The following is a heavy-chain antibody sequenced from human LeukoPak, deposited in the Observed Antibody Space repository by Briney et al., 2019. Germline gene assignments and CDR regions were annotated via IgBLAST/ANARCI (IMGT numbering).Heavy chain of an antibody. V-gene: IGHV1-69*04. Sequence: SVKVSCKASGVTFSSYTISWVRQAPGQGLEWMGRIIPILGIANYAQKFQGRVTITADKSTSTAYMELSSLRSEDTAVYYCAREPYCSSTSCYTDWFDPWGQGTLVTVSS. CDR3: AREPYCSSTSCYTDWFDP. CDR1: GVTFSSYT. CDR2: IIPILGIA. D-gene: IGHD2-2*02. J-gene: IGHJ5*02.